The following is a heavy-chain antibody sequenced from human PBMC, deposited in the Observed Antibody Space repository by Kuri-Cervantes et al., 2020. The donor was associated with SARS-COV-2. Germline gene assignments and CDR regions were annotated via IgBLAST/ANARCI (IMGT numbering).Heavy chain of an antibody. J-gene: IGHJ4*02. Sequence: ASVKVSCKASGYTFTNYHMHWVRQAPGQGLEWMGIINPSGGSTSYAQKFQGRVTMTRDTSTSTVYMELSSLRSEDTAVYYCARGLAAVGYSYAHWGQGTLVTVSS. V-gene: IGHV1-46*01. CDR1: GYTFTNYH. CDR2: INPSGGST. D-gene: IGHD5-18*01. CDR3: ARGLAAVGYSYAH.